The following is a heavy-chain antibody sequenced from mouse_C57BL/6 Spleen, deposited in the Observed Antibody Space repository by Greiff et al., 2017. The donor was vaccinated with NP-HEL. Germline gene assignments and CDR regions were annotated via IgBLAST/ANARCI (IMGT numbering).Heavy chain of an antibody. D-gene: IGHD1-1*01. Sequence: EVKLMESGGGLVKPGGSLKLSCAASGFTFSSYAMSWVRQTPEKRLEWVATISDGGSYTYYPDNVKGRFTISRDNAKNNLYLQMSHLKSEDTAMYYCARERYRAMDYWGQGTSVTVSS. CDR3: ARERYRAMDY. J-gene: IGHJ4*01. CDR1: GFTFSSYA. CDR2: ISDGGSYT. V-gene: IGHV5-4*01.